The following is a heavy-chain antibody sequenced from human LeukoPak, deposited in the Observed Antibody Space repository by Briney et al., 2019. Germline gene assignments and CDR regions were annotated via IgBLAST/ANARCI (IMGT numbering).Heavy chain of an antibody. CDR2: IKSKTDGGTT. J-gene: IGHJ4*02. CDR1: GFTFTNAW. D-gene: IGHD5-12*01. CDR3: TTDLAAMIRAVDH. Sequence: PGGSLRLSCAASGFTFTNAWMSWVRHAPGQGQEWVGRIKSKTDGGTTDYTAPVKGRFTISRDDSKNTLYLQMNSLKTEDTAVYYSTTDLAAMIRAVDHWGQGTLVTVSS. V-gene: IGHV3-15*01.